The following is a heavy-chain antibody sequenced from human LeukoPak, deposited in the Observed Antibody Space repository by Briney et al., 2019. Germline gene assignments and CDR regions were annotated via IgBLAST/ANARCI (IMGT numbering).Heavy chain of an antibody. V-gene: IGHV1-46*01. CDR1: GYTFTSYY. CDR2: INPSGGST. D-gene: IGHD6-13*01. J-gene: IGHJ4*02. CDR3: IAAAGTSDDY. Sequence: ASVRVSGKASGYTFTSYYMHWVRQAPGQGLEWMGIINPSGGSTSYAQKFQGRVTMTRDTSTSTVYMELSSLRSEDTAVYYCIAAAGTSDDYWGQGTLVTVSS.